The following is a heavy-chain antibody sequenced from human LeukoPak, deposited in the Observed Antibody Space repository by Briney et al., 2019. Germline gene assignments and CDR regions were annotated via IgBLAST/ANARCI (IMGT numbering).Heavy chain of an antibody. V-gene: IGHV3-23*01. CDR1: GFTFSSYA. Sequence: GGSLRLSCAASGFTFSSYAINWVRQAPGKGLEWVSGIFGSGGSTHYADSVKGRFTISRDDSKNTLYLQMNSLRAEDTAVYYCARSYGSGDGDFDYWGQGTLVTVSS. CDR2: IFGSGGST. CDR3: ARSYGSGDGDFDY. J-gene: IGHJ4*02. D-gene: IGHD3-10*01.